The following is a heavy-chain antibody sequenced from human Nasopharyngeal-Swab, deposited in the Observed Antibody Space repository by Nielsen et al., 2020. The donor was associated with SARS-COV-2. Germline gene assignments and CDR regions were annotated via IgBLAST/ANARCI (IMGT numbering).Heavy chain of an antibody. CDR2: IYPGDSDT. V-gene: IGHV5-51*01. J-gene: IGHJ6*02. CDR1: GYSFTNYW. Sequence: GESLKISCKGSGYSFTNYWIGWVRQMPGKGLEWMGIIYPGDSDTRYSPSFQGQVTISADKSISTAYLQWSSLKASDTAMYYCARGQSVAGYYYYGMDVWGQGTTVTVSS. D-gene: IGHD6-19*01. CDR3: ARGQSVAGYYYYGMDV.